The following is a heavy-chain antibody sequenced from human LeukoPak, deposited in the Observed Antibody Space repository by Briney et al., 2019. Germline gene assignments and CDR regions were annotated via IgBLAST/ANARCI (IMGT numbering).Heavy chain of an antibody. V-gene: IGHV3-23*01. J-gene: IGHJ4*02. CDR3: AKRLAARPFSPPFDH. CDR2: IGGNGVYT. CDR1: GFPFSDYA. D-gene: IGHD6-6*01. Sequence: GGSLRLSCAGPGFPFSDYAMCWVRHAPGKGLDWVSAIGGNGVYTYYADSVRGRFTISRDNSKNTLYLQMDILRAEDTAIYYCAKRLAARPFSPPFDHWGRGTLVTVSS.